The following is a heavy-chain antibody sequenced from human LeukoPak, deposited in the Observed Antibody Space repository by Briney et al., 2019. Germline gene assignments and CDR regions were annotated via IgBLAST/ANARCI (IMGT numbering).Heavy chain of an antibody. CDR1: GGSISSGGYS. CDR3: ASRTLYGSGRSYFDY. V-gene: IGHV4-30-2*01. Sequence: SQTLSLTCAVSGGSISSGGYSWSWIRQPPGKGLEWIGYIYHSGSTYYNPSLKSRVTISVDRPKNQFSLKLSSVTAADTAVYYCASRTLYGSGRSYFDYWGQGTLVTVSS. D-gene: IGHD3-10*01. J-gene: IGHJ4*02. CDR2: IYHSGST.